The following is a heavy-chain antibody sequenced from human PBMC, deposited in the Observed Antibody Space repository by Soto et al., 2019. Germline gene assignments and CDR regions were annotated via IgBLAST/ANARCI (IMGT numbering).Heavy chain of an antibody. D-gene: IGHD3-10*01. V-gene: IGHV3-49*04. CDR1: GFTFGDYA. Sequence: PGGSLRLSCTTSGFTFGDYAMSWVRRAPGKGLEWVGFIRSKAYGGTTEYAASVKGRFTISRDDSKSIAYLQMNSLKTEDTAVYYCTRDPQSWFGEYNYGMDVWGQGTTVTVSS. CDR2: IRSKAYGGTT. CDR3: TRDPQSWFGEYNYGMDV. J-gene: IGHJ6*02.